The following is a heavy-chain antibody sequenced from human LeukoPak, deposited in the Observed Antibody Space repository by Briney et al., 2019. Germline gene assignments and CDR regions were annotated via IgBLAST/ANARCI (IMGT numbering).Heavy chain of an antibody. D-gene: IGHD6-25*01. Sequence: ASVKVSCKASGYTFTGYYMHWVRQAPGQGLEWMGWINTNTGNPTYAQGFTGRFVFSLDTSVSTAYLQISSLKAEDTAVYYCARAAAPRESQLLDYWGQGTLVTVSS. CDR2: INTNTGNP. CDR1: GYTFTGYY. J-gene: IGHJ4*02. CDR3: ARAAAPRESQLLDY. V-gene: IGHV7-4-1*02.